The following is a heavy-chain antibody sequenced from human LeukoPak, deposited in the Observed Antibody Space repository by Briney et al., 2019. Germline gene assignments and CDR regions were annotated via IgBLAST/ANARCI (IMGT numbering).Heavy chain of an antibody. Sequence: ASVKVSCKASGYTFTGYYMHWVRQAPGQGLEWMGWIKTNSGGANYAQKFQGRVTMTRDTSINTDYMELSRLRSDDTAVYYCARDPITFQVVVAAPGFDYWGQGTLVTVSS. CDR2: IKTNSGGA. D-gene: IGHD2-15*01. J-gene: IGHJ4*02. CDR1: GYTFTGYY. V-gene: IGHV1-2*02. CDR3: ARDPITFQVVVAAPGFDY.